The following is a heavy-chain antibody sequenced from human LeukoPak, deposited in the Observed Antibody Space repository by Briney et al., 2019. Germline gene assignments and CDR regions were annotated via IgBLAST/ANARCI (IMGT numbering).Heavy chain of an antibody. Sequence: PSETLSLTCAVYGGSFSGYYWSWIRQPPGKGLEWMGEINHSGSTNYNPSLKSRVTISVDTSKNQFSLKLSSVSVADTAVYYCARQETAGIADDWGQGTLVTVSS. D-gene: IGHD6-13*01. J-gene: IGHJ4*02. CDR1: GGSFSGYY. CDR3: ARQETAGIADD. CDR2: INHSGST. V-gene: IGHV4-34*01.